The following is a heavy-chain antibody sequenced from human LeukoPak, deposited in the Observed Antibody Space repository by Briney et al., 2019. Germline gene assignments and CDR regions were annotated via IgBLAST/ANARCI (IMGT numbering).Heavy chain of an antibody. J-gene: IGHJ4*02. CDR1: GFTFTNYG. V-gene: IGHV3-48*04. Sequence: GGSLRLSCATSGFTFTNYGMNWVRQAPGKGLEWVSYISNSAILYADSVKGRFTISRDNAKNSLYLQMNSLRAEDTALYHCARGIMSGWYDLDYWGQGTLVTVSS. D-gene: IGHD6-19*01. CDR3: ARGIMSGWYDLDY. CDR2: ISNSAI.